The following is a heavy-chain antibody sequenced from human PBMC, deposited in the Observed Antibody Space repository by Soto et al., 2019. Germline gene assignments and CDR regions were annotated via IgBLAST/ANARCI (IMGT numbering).Heavy chain of an antibody. D-gene: IGHD3-3*01. V-gene: IGHV2-5*02. J-gene: IGHJ4*02. CDR1: GFSLATSGVG. CDR2: LYWDDDK. CDR3: GHYDFRSDVN. Sequence: QVTLKESGPTLVRPTQTLTLTCTFSGFSLATSGVGVGWIRQAPGKAPEWLALLYWDDDKRYTPCLKTRLTITQDSPNNHVALTMTNLDPANTATYRCGHYDFRSDVNWGPGTMVT.